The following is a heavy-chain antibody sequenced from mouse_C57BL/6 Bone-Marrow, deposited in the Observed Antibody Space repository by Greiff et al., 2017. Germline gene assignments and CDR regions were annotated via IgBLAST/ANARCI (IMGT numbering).Heavy chain of an antibody. J-gene: IGHJ3*01. D-gene: IGHD2-5*01. Sequence: QVQLQQPGAELVMPGASVKLSCKASGYTFTSYWMHWVKQRPGQGLEWIGEIDPSDSYTNYNQKFKGKSTLTVDKSSSTAYMQLSSLTSEDSAVYYCARDYSNYPAWFAYWGQGTLVTVSA. CDR3: ARDYSNYPAWFAY. CDR1: GYTFTSYW. CDR2: IDPSDSYT. V-gene: IGHV1-69*01.